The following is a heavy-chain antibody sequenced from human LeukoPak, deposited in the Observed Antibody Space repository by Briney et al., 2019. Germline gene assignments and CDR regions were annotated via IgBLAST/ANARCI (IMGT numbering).Heavy chain of an antibody. CDR1: GFTFSSYS. J-gene: IGHJ6*03. CDR2: ISSSSTI. CDR3: ARAHYYYYMDV. Sequence: GGSLRLSCAASGFTFSSYSMNWVREAPGKGLGRVSYISSSSTIYYADSVKGRFTISRDNAKNTLYLQMNSLRAEDTAAYYCARAHYYYYMDVWGKGTTVTVSS. V-gene: IGHV3-48*01.